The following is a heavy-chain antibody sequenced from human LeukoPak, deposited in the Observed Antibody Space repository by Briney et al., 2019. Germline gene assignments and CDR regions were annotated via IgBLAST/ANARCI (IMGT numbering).Heavy chain of an antibody. D-gene: IGHD3-10*01. J-gene: IGHJ4*02. Sequence: ASVKVSCKASGYTFTGYYMHWVRQAPGQGLEWMGWINPNSGGTNYAQKFQGRVTMTRNTSISTAYMELSSLRSEDTAVYYCARGRAMVRGVRRLYYFDYWGQGTLVTVSS. CDR3: ARGRAMVRGVRRLYYFDY. CDR2: INPNSGGT. CDR1: GYTFTGYY. V-gene: IGHV1-2*02.